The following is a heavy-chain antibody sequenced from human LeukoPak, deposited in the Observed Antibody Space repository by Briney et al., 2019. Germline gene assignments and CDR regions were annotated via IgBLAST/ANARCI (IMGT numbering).Heavy chain of an antibody. CDR2: IHGSGSP. V-gene: IGHV4-4*02. CDR1: LDSTTSNF. J-gene: IGHJ4*02. Sequence: SSEALSLTCTVSLDSTTSNFWSWVRQPPGKGLEWIGEIHGSGSPNYNPSLQSRVTISIDRSRNQIALELSSVTAADTAVYYCAREILGGFNPGAYWGQGTLVTVSS. CDR3: AREILGGFNPGAY. D-gene: IGHD1-14*01.